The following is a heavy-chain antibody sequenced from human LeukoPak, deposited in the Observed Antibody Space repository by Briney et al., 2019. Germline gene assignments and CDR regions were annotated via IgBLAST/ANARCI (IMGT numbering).Heavy chain of an antibody. CDR3: AKPVAGDRYFDY. CDR2: ISSYSSYI. CDR1: GFTFSSYS. Sequence: GGSLRPSCVASGFTFSSYSMDWVRQAPGKGLEWVSSISSYSSYIYYADSVRGRFTISRDNAKNSLYLQMNSLRAADTAVYYCAKPVAGDRYFDYWGQGTLVTVSS. J-gene: IGHJ4*02. V-gene: IGHV3-21*01. D-gene: IGHD3-16*01.